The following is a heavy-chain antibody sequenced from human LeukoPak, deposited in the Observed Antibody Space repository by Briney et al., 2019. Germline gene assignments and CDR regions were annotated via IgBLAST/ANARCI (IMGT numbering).Heavy chain of an antibody. D-gene: IGHD5-18*01. Sequence: ASVKVSCKASGYTFTGYYMHWVRQAPGQGLEWMGWINPNSGGTNYAQKFQGRVTMTRNTSISTAYMELSSLRSEDTAVYYCARFSYRRSLKYFDYWGQGTLVTVSS. V-gene: IGHV1-2*02. CDR1: GYTFTGYY. CDR2: INPNSGGT. J-gene: IGHJ4*02. CDR3: ARFSYRRSLKYFDY.